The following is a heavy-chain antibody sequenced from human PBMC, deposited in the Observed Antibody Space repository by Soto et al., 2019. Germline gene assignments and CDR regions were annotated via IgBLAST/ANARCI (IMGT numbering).Heavy chain of an antibody. D-gene: IGHD2-8*01. CDR3: AKDLCTNGVCYSGLDY. V-gene: IGHV3-23*01. Sequence: LRLSCAASGFTFSSYAMSWVRQAPGKGLEWVSAISGSGGSTYYADSVKGRFTISRDNSKNTLYLQMNSLRAEDTAVYYCAKDLCTNGVCYSGLDYWGQGTLVTVSS. CDR1: GFTFSSYA. CDR2: ISGSGGST. J-gene: IGHJ4*02.